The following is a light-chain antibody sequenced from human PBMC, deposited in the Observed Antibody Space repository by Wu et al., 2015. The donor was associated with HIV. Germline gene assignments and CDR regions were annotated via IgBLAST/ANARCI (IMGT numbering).Light chain of an antibody. Sequence: EIVLTQSPGTLSLSPGDRATLSCRASQSVRSNYLAWYHQKPGQAPRLLIFGATSRATGIPDRFSGRASETDFTLTISRLEPEDFGLYYCQQYGSALWTFGPGTKVE. CDR1: QSVRSNY. J-gene: IGKJ1*01. CDR3: QQYGSALWT. CDR2: GAT. V-gene: IGKV3-20*01.